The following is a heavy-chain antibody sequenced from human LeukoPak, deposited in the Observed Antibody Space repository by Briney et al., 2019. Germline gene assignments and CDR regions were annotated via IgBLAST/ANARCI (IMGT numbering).Heavy chain of an antibody. CDR1: GFTFTSYA. V-gene: IGHV3-23*01. CDR3: AKGGEDSGYNSHFDY. J-gene: IGHJ4*02. D-gene: IGHD5-24*01. CDR2: ISGSGGSR. Sequence: PGGSLRLSCATSGFTFTSYALGWVCQAPGKGLEWVSLISGSGGSRYYGDSVKGRFTISRDNSKNLVYLEMNRLRAGDTAVYYCAKGGEDSGYNSHFDYWGQGTLVIVSS.